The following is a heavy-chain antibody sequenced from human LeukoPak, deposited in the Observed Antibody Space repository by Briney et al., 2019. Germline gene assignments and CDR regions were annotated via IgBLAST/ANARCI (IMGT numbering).Heavy chain of an antibody. V-gene: IGHV1-8*01. CDR2: MYPISGNT. CDR1: VYTFTSYD. J-gene: IGHJ6*03. D-gene: IGHD3-9*01. Sequence: ASVNVSCKASVYTFTSYDINGVRQATGKGVAWMGWMYPISGNTGYAQKFQGRVTMTKNTSISTAYMELSSLRSEDTAVYYCARRNLYFDWLAPNTYYYYYYMDVWGKGTTVTIPS. CDR3: ARRNLYFDWLAPNTYYYYYYMDV.